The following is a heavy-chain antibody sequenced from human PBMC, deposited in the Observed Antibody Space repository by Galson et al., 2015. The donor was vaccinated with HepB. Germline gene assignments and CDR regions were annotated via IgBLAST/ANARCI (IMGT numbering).Heavy chain of an antibody. J-gene: IGHJ4*02. CDR2: IYYSGST. Sequence: QVQLQESGPGLVKPSETLSLTCTVSGGSISSSSYYWGWIRQPPGKGLEWIGSIYYSGSTYYNPSLKSRVTISVDTSKNQFSLKLSSVTAADTAVYYCVAGRGYSSGWTVDYWGQGTLVTVSS. CDR3: VAGRGYSSGWTVDY. V-gene: IGHV4-39*01. CDR1: GGSISSSSYY. D-gene: IGHD6-19*01.